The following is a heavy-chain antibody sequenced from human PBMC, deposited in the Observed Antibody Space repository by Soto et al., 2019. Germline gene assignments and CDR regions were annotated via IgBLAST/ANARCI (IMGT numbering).Heavy chain of an antibody. Sequence: LSLTWAGYGGSFKGYHRGSYRQPPRKGPEWIGEITHSGSTNYNPSLKSRVTISVDTSKNQFSLKLSSVTAADTAVYYCARGRAAGSTWYYYYYGMDVWGQGTTVTVSS. CDR1: GGSFKGYH. CDR3: ARGRAAGSTWYYYYYGMDV. V-gene: IGHV4-34*01. D-gene: IGHD6-13*01. CDR2: ITHSGST. J-gene: IGHJ6*02.